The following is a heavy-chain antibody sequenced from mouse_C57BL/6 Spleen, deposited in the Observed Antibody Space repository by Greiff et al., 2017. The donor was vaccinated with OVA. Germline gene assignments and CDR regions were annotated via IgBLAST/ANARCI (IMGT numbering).Heavy chain of an antibody. CDR3: TSRDSSGYPY. CDR1: GFSLTSYA. D-gene: IGHD3-2*02. J-gene: IGHJ3*01. Sequence: VQLQESGPGLVAPSQSLSITCTVSGFSLTSYAISWVRQPPGKGLEWLGVIWTGGGTNYNSALKSRLSISTDNSKSQVFLKMNSLQTDDTARYYCTSRDSSGYPYWGQGTLVTVSA. CDR2: IWTGGGT. V-gene: IGHV2-9-1*01.